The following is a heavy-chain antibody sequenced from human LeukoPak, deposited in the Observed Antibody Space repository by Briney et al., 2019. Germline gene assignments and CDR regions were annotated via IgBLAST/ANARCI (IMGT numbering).Heavy chain of an antibody. J-gene: IGHJ6*02. CDR2: INHSGST. CDR1: GGSFSGYY. V-gene: IGHV4-34*01. D-gene: IGHD3-3*01. CDR3: ARLPITKRAMDV. Sequence: SETLSLTCAVYGGSFSGYYWSWIRQPPGKGLEWIGEINHSGSTNYNPSPKSRVTISVDTSKNQFSLKLSSVTAADTAVYYCARLPITKRAMDVWGQGTTVTVSS.